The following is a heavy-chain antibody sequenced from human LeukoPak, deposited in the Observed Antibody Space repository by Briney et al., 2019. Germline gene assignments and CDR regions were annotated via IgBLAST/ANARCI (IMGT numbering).Heavy chain of an antibody. V-gene: IGHV4-34*01. J-gene: IGHJ6*02. CDR3: ARGQAHYDYLWESYRSYGLDV. Sequence: PSETLSLTCAVYGGSFSGYYWSWIRQPPGKGLEWIGEINHSGSTTYNPSLKSRVTISIDTSKNQFSLKLSSATAADMAVYYCARGQAHYDYLWESYRSYGLDVWGQGTTVTVSS. CDR1: GGSFSGYY. CDR2: INHSGST. D-gene: IGHD3-16*02.